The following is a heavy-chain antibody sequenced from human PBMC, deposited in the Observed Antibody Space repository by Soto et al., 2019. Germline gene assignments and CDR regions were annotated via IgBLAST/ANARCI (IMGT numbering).Heavy chain of an antibody. D-gene: IGHD2-2*01. Sequence: EVQLVESGGGLVKPGGSLRLSCAASGFTFSSYSMNWVRQATGKGLEWVSSISSSSSYIYYADSVKGRFTISRDNAKNSLYLQMNSLRAEDTAVYYCARSPGDIVVVPAAIDYWGQGTLVTVSS. J-gene: IGHJ4*02. CDR3: ARSPGDIVVVPAAIDY. CDR1: GFTFSSYS. CDR2: ISSSSSYI. V-gene: IGHV3-21*01.